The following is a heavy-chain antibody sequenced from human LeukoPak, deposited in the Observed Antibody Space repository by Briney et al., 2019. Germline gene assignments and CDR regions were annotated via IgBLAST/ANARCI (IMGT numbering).Heavy chain of an antibody. D-gene: IGHD2-15*01. V-gene: IGHV3-48*02. CDR3: AREWYYFDY. J-gene: IGHJ4*02. CDR2: IRSDSSTI. Sequence: GVSLRLSCAASGFTFSSYSMNWVRQAPGKGLEWVSYIRSDSSTIYYADSVKGRFTISRDNAKNSLFLQINSLRDEDTAVYYCAREWYYFDYWGQGTLVTVSS. CDR1: GFTFSSYS.